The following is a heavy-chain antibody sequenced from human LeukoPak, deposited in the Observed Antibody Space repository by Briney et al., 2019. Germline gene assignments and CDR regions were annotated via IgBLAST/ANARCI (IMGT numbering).Heavy chain of an antibody. CDR2: IKQDGSAK. Sequence: GGSLRLSCAASGFTFSSYEMSWVRQAPGKGLEWVANIKQDGSAKFYVDSVKGRFTISRDNAKNSLYLQMNSLRAEDTAVYYCARPTAPYYYYGMDVWGQGTTVTVSS. CDR3: ARPTAPYYYYGMDV. D-gene: IGHD1-1*01. V-gene: IGHV3-7*02. CDR1: GFTFSSYE. J-gene: IGHJ6*02.